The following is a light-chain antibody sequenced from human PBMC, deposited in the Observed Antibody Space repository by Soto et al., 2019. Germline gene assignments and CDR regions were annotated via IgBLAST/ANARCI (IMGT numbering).Light chain of an antibody. J-gene: IGLJ3*02. CDR3: AAWDERLKGWM. CDR2: GDN. V-gene: IGLV1-44*01. Sequence: QSVLIQPPSVSGTPGQRVIISCSGSSFNIGSNSANWYQQLPGTAPGLLIYGDNKRPSRVPDRFSGSKSGTSASLAISGLQSGDEADYYCAAWDERLKGWMFGGGTKLTVL. CDR1: SFNIGSNS.